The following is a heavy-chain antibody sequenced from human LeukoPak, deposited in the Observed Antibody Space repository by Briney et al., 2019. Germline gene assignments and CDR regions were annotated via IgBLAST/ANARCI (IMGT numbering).Heavy chain of an antibody. J-gene: IGHJ5*02. CDR3: ARVYDFWSGYYKESWFDP. V-gene: IGHV1-18*01. D-gene: IGHD3-3*01. Sequence: ASVTVSCKASGYTFTSYGISWVRQAPGQGLEWMGWISAYNGNTNYAQKLQGRVTMTTDTSTSTAYMELRSLRSDDTAVYYCARVYDFWSGYYKESWFDPWGQGTLVTVSS. CDR1: GYTFTSYG. CDR2: ISAYNGNT.